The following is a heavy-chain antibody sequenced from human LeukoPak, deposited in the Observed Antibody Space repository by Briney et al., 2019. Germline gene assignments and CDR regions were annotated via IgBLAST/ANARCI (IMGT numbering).Heavy chain of an antibody. J-gene: IGHJ4*02. D-gene: IGHD6-19*01. CDR2: INPNSGGT. CDR1: GYTFTGYY. CDR3: ARVQSSGWYVDY. Sequence: GASVKVSCKASGYTFTGYYMHWVRQAPGQGLEWMGWINPNSGGTDYAQKFRGRVTLTRDTSISTAYMELSRLTSDDTAVYYCARVQSSGWYVDYWGQGTLVTVSS. V-gene: IGHV1-2*02.